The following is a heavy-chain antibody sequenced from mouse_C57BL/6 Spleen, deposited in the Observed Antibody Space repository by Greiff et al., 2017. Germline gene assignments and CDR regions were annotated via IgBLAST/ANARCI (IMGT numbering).Heavy chain of an antibody. Sequence: EVQLVESGGGLVKPGGSLKLSCAASGFTFSSYAMSWVRQTPEKRLEWVATISDGGSYTYYPDNVKGRFTISRDNAKNNLYLQMSHLKSEDTAMYYCARDRGAAQASFAYWGQGTLVTVSA. V-gene: IGHV5-4*01. J-gene: IGHJ3*01. CDR2: ISDGGSYT. D-gene: IGHD3-2*02. CDR3: ARDRGAAQASFAY. CDR1: GFTFSSYA.